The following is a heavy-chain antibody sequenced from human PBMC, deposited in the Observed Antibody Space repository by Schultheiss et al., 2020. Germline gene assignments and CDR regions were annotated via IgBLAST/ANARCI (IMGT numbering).Heavy chain of an antibody. D-gene: IGHD3-10*01. CDR3: AKDMGTRKRGYFDY. CDR1: GFTFSSFE. CDR2: ITSSSSAI. V-gene: IGHV3-48*03. Sequence: GGSLRLSCAASGFTFSSFEMHWVRQGPGKGLEWVSYITSSSSAIYYADSVKGRFTISRDNAKNLLYLQMNSLRAEDTALYYCAKDMGTRKRGYFDYWGQGTLVTVSS. J-gene: IGHJ4*02.